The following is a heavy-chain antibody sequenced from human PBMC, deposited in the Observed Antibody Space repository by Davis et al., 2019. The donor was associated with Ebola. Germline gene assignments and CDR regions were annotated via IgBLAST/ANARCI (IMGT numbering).Heavy chain of an antibody. Sequence: GGSLRLSCAASGISISNYGMHWVRQAPGKGREWVAFIRYDGSSKYYVDSVKGRFTISRDNSKNTLYLQMNSLRAEDTAVYYCAKDSGYSLYYFDYWGQGTLVTVSS. D-gene: IGHD5-18*01. CDR1: GISISNYG. CDR2: IRYDGSSK. CDR3: AKDSGYSLYYFDY. J-gene: IGHJ4*02. V-gene: IGHV3-30*02.